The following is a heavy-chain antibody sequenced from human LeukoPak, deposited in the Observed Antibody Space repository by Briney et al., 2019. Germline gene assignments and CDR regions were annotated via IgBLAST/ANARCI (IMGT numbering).Heavy chain of an antibody. CDR1: GFTFSSYG. V-gene: IGHV3-30*03. Sequence: GGSLRLSCAASGFTFSSYGMHWVRQAPGKGLEWVAVISYDGSNKYYADSVKGRFTISRDNSKNTLYLQMDSLRAEDTAVYYCASRAPFDYWGQGTLVTVSS. CDR2: ISYDGSNK. J-gene: IGHJ4*02. CDR3: ASRAPFDY.